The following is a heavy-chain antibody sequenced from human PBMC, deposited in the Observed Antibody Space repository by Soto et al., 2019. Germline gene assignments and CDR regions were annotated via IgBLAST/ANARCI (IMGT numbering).Heavy chain of an antibody. D-gene: IGHD6-13*01. CDR2: IYYNGST. J-gene: IGHJ6*02. Sequence: SETLSLTCTVSGASISIGGYFWSWIRQHPGKGLEWIGHIYYNGSTYYNPSLKSRLTISVDTSKNEFSLRLTSVTAADTAVYYCAKDGGIAAAGTGDYYYGMDVWGQGTTVTVSS. CDR1: GASISIGGYF. V-gene: IGHV4-31*03. CDR3: AKDGGIAAAGTGDYYYGMDV.